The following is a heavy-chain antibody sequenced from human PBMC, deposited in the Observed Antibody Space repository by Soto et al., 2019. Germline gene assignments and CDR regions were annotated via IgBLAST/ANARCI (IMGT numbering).Heavy chain of an antibody. D-gene: IGHD2-15*01. CDR1: GGTFSSYA. V-gene: IGHV1-69*01. J-gene: IGHJ5*02. CDR2: IIPIFGTA. Sequence: QVQLVQSGAEVKKPGSSVKVSCKASGGTFSSYAISWVRQAPGQGLEWMGGIIPIFGTANYAQKFQGRVTITADESTSTAYMELSSLRSEDTAVYYCARGLELGVDIVVVVAETYNWFDPWGQGTLVTVSS. CDR3: ARGLELGVDIVVVVAETYNWFDP.